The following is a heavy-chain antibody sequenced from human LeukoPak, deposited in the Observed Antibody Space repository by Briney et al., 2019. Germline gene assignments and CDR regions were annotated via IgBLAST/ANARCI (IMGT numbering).Heavy chain of an antibody. Sequence: ASVKVSCKASGGTFSSYAITWVRQAPGQGLEWMGWISAYNGNTNYAQKLQGRVTMTADTSTSTAYMELRSLRSDDTAVYYCASNDYGDPLDYWGQGTLITVSS. CDR3: ASNDYGDPLDY. CDR1: GGTFSSYA. D-gene: IGHD4-17*01. CDR2: ISAYNGNT. V-gene: IGHV1-18*01. J-gene: IGHJ4*02.